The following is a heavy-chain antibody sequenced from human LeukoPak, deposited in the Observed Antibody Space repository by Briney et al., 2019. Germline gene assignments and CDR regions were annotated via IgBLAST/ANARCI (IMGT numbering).Heavy chain of an antibody. CDR2: INPKTGAT. CDR1: GYTFTDYF. D-gene: IGHD3-16*01. Sequence: ASVKVSCKASGYTFTDYFLHWLRQAPGQGLEWMGWINPKTGATNYAQSFQGRVTMTRDTSTSTGNLEVNSLRSGDTAVYYCARAYEYGWFDPWGQGTLVTVSS. CDR3: ARAYEYGWFDP. J-gene: IGHJ5*02. V-gene: IGHV1-2*02.